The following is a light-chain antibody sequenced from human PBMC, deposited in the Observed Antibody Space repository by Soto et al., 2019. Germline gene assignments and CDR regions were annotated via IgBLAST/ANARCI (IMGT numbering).Light chain of an antibody. Sequence: QSALTQPPSASGSPGQSVTISCTGTSSGVGGYNYVSWYKQHPGKAPKLMIYEVSKRPSGVPDRFSGSKSGNTASLTVSGLQAEDEADYYCSPYAGSNNYVFGTGTKVTVL. CDR1: SSGVGGYNY. V-gene: IGLV2-8*01. CDR3: SPYAGSNNYV. J-gene: IGLJ1*01. CDR2: EVS.